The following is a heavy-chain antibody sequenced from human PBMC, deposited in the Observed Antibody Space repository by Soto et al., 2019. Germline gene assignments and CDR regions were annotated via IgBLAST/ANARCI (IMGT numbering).Heavy chain of an antibody. CDR2: ISASGTST. J-gene: IGHJ4*02. Sequence: LMLSLAASGLTFRTSAMSWVRQAPGKGLEWVSTISASGTSTYYADSVKGRFTISRDNSKNTLYLQMNSLRAEDTAIYYCAKDRRLERHEFHCDYWGQGSLVTVSS. D-gene: IGHD1-1*01. CDR1: GLTFRTSA. V-gene: IGHV3-23*01. CDR3: AKDRRLERHEFHCDY.